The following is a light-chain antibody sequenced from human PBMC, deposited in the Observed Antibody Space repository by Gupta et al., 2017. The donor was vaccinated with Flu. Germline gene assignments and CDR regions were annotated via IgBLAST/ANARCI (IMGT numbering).Light chain of an antibody. V-gene: IGLV1-40*01. CDR3: QSYDSSLTAVV. Sequence: QSVLTQPPSVSRAPGQRVTISCTGSSSNIGAGFDVHWYQQVAGTAPHLLIYGNSDRPSGVPDRFFGSKSGTSASLTITGLQAEDEADYFCQSYDSSLTAVVFGGGTKLTVL. J-gene: IGLJ2*01. CDR2: GNS. CDR1: SSNIGAGFD.